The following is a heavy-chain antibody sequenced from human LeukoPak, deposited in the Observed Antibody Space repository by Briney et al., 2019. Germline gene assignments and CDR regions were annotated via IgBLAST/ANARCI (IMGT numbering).Heavy chain of an antibody. Sequence: GRSLRLSCAASGFTFSSYSMNWVRQAPGKGLEWVSSISSSSSYIYYADSVKGRFTISRDNAKNSLYLQMNSLRAEDTAVYYCARSAKGGPDYYYYYYMDVWGKGTTVTVSS. V-gene: IGHV3-21*01. CDR2: ISSSSSYI. CDR1: GFTFSSYS. J-gene: IGHJ6*03. CDR3: ARSAKGGPDYYYYYYMDV. D-gene: IGHD6-25*01.